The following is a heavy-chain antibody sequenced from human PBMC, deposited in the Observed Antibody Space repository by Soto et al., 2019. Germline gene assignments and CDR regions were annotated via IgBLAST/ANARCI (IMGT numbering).Heavy chain of an antibody. V-gene: IGHV3-33*01. D-gene: IGHD2-15*01. CDR2: IWYDGSNK. Sequence: SLRLSCAASVFTFSSYGTHWVRQAPGKGLEWVAVIWYDGSNKYYADSVKGRFTISRDNSKNTLYLQMNSLRAEDTAVYYCARDSYLYCSGGSCFPAYYFDCWGQGTLVTVSS. CDR1: VFTFSSYG. CDR3: ARDSYLYCSGGSCFPAYYFDC. J-gene: IGHJ4*02.